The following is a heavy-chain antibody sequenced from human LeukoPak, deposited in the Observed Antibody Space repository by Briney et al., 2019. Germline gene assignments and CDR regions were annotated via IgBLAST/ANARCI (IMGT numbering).Heavy chain of an antibody. V-gene: IGHV3-48*03. D-gene: IGHD3-16*01. J-gene: IGHJ4*02. CDR1: GFTFSSYE. CDR2: ISSSGSTI. Sequence: GGPLRLSCAASGFTFSSYEMNWVRQAPGKGLEWVSYISSSGSTIYYADSVKGRFTISRDNAKNSLYLQMNSLRAEDTAVYYCARQNWERLIRGDFDYWGQGTLVTVSS. CDR3: ARQNWERLIRGDFDY.